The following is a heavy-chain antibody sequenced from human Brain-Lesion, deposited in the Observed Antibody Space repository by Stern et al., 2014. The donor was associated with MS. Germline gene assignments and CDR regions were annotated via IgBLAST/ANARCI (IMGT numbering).Heavy chain of an antibody. CDR3: AKGRSPYYYYGMDV. V-gene: IGHV3-9*01. CDR1: GFTFEDYG. CDR2: MRWNSDSI. Sequence: VQLVESGGGLVQPGRSLRLSCAASGFTFEDYGMHWVRQAPGKGLEWVSGMRWNSDSIAYSDSVKGRFTISRDNAKHSLYLQMNSLRTEDTALYYCAKGRSPYYYYGMDVWGQGTTVTVSS. J-gene: IGHJ6*02. D-gene: IGHD3-3*01.